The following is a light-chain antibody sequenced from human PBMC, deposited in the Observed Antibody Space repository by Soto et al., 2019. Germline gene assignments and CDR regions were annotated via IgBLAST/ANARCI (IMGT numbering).Light chain of an antibody. V-gene: IGLV1-51*01. CDR2: DNK. Sequence: QSVLTQPPSVSAAPGQKVTISCCGSSSNIVNNFVSWYQHLPGTAPKLLIYDNKKRPSGIPDRFSGSKSGTSATLGITGLQTGDEADYYCGTWDSSLSVVVFGGGTKLTVL. CDR1: SSNIVNNF. J-gene: IGLJ2*01. CDR3: GTWDSSLSVVV.